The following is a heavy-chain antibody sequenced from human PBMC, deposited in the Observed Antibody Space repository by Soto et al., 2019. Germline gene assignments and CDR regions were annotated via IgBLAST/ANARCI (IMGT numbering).Heavy chain of an antibody. CDR2: ISSSGSFM. D-gene: IGHD1-7*01. CDR1: GFTFSRDS. CDR3: ARDPPSGTTLDWFAS. V-gene: IGHV3-21*01. Sequence: EVQLVESGGGLVKPGGSLRLSCAASGFTFSRDSMGWVRQAPGKGLEWVASISSSGSFMNYADSVKGRFTISRDNAKNSLYLQMRSLKDEDTAVYYCARDPPSGTTLDWFASWGQGPLGTVSS. J-gene: IGHJ5*01.